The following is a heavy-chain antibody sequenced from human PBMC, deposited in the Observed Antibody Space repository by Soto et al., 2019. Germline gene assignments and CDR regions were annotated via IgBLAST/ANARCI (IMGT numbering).Heavy chain of an antibody. CDR1: GGSISSYY. J-gene: IGHJ4*02. CDR3: ARVGDGYNYDY. D-gene: IGHD5-12*01. V-gene: IGHV4-59*01. CDR2: IYYSGST. Sequence: SETLSLTCTVSGGSISSYYWSWTRQPPGKGLEWIGYIYYSGSTNYNPSLKSRVTISVDTSKNQFSLKLSSVTAADTAVYYCARVGDGYNYDYWGQGTLVTVSS.